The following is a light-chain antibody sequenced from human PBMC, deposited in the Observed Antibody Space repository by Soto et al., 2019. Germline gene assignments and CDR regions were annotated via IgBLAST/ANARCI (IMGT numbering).Light chain of an antibody. CDR2: DVS. Sequence: QSALTQPASVSGSPGQSITISCTGTSSDVGLYNYVSWYQQHPGKAPKLMIYDVSDRPSGVSNRFSASKSGNTASLTISGLQAEDEAEYYCCSYETSSTYVFGSGTKLTVL. J-gene: IGLJ1*01. CDR1: SSDVGLYNY. CDR3: CSYETSSTYV. V-gene: IGLV2-14*01.